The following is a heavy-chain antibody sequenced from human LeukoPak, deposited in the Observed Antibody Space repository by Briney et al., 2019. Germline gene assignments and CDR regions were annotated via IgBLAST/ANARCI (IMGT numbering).Heavy chain of an antibody. D-gene: IGHD2-2*01. CDR2: ISWDGGST. CDR3: AKGLGYCSSTSCYAGGAFDY. CDR1: GFTFDDYA. J-gene: IGHJ4*02. V-gene: IGHV3-43D*04. Sequence: GGSPRLSCAASGFTFDDYAMHWVRQAPGKGLEWVSLISWDGGSTYYADSVKGRFTISRDNSKNSLYLQMNSLRAEDTALYYCAKGLGYCSSTSCYAGGAFDYWGQGTLVTVSS.